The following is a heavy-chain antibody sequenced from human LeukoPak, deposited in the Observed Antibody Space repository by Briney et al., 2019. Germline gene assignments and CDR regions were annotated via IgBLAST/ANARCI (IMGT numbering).Heavy chain of an antibody. Sequence: ASVKVSCKASGYTFTSYDINWVRQATGQGLEWMGWMNPNRGNTGYAQKFQGRVTMTRNTSISTAYMELSSLKASDTAMYYCARLYSNYGFGSGYFDLWGRGTLVTVSS. CDR1: GYTFTSYD. V-gene: IGHV1-8*01. CDR3: ARLYSNYGFGSGYFDL. J-gene: IGHJ2*01. D-gene: IGHD4-11*01. CDR2: MNPNRGNT.